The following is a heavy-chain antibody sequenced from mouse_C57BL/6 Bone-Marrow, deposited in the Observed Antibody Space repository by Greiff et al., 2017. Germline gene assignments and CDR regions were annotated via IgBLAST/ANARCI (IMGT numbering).Heavy chain of an antibody. J-gene: IGHJ1*03. CDR2: ISGGGGNT. CDR1: GFTFSSYT. CDR3: AIYDYGDFDV. Sequence: EVKVEESGGGLVKPGGSLKLSCAASGFTFSSYTMSWVRQTPEKRLEWVATISGGGGNTYYPDSVKGRFTISRDNAKNTLYLQMSSLRSEDTALXYCAIYDYGDFDVWGTGTTVTVSS. V-gene: IGHV5-9*01. D-gene: IGHD2-4*01.